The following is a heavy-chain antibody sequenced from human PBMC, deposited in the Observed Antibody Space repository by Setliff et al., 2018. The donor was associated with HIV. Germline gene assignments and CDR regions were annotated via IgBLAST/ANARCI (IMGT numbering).Heavy chain of an antibody. CDR3: VKEGLSDYGYVGYSDN. Sequence: GESLKISCAASGFTFSTYAMGWVRQAPGKGLEWVSSVSGSGGTSNYADSVKGRFTIFRDNLQNTLFLQMNGLRVDDTAVYFCVKEGLSDYGYVGYSDNWGQGVLVTVSS. CDR1: GFTFSTYA. D-gene: IGHD5-12*01. CDR2: VSGSGGTS. J-gene: IGHJ4*02. V-gene: IGHV3-23*01.